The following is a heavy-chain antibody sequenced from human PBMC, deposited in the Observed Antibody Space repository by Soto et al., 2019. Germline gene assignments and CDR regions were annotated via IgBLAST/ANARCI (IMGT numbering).Heavy chain of an antibody. CDR2: IRSKASGGTV. J-gene: IGHJ3*02. Sequence: ELQLVESGGDLVQQGRSLRLSCTTSGFTVADYAVSWLRQAPGKGLEWVSFIRSKASGGTVEYAASVKGRFTMSRDDSKSIAYLQMNSLKTEDTAVYYCTRDLLGMRAFDIWGQGTMVTVSS. D-gene: IGHD3-16*01. CDR3: TRDLLGMRAFDI. V-gene: IGHV3-49*03. CDR1: GFTVADYA.